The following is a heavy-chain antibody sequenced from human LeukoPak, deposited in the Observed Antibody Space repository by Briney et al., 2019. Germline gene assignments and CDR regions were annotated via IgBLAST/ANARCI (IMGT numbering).Heavy chain of an antibody. J-gene: IGHJ4*02. D-gene: IGHD6-19*01. CDR3: ARDAHSSGWYNYFDY. V-gene: IGHV3-23*01. CDR1: GFTFSSYA. Sequence: PGGSLRLSCAASGFTFSSYAMSWVRQAPGKGLEWVSAISGSGGSTYYADSVKGRFTISRDNSKNTLYLQMNSLRAEDTAVYYCARDAHSSGWYNYFDYWGQGTLVTVSS. CDR2: ISGSGGST.